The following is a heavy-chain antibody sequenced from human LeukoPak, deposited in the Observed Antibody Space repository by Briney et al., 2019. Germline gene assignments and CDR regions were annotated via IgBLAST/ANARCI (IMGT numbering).Heavy chain of an antibody. J-gene: IGHJ4*02. D-gene: IGHD3-10*01. CDR3: ARGGYGPGSHYRY. CDR2: LYYSGST. CDR1: GGSISSGGYY. Sequence: PSQTLSLTCTVSGGSISSGGYYWSWIRQRPGKGLEWIGYLYYSGSTYYNPSLKSRVTISAEASRNQFSLRLNSVTAADTAVYYCARGGYGPGSHYRYWGQGTLVTVSS. V-gene: IGHV4-31*03.